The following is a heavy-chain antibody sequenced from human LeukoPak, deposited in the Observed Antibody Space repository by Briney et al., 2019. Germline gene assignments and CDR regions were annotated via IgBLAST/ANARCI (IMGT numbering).Heavy chain of an antibody. V-gene: IGHV1-2*04. CDR2: INPNSGGT. Sequence: ASVKVSCKASGYTFTGYYMHWVRQAPGQGLEWMGRINPNSGGTNYAQKFQGWVTMTRDTSISTAYMELSRLRSDDTAVHYCARGGSYSNYGYYYGMDVWGQGTTVTVSS. CDR3: ARGGSYSNYGYYYGMDV. D-gene: IGHD4-4*01. CDR1: GYTFTGYY. J-gene: IGHJ6*02.